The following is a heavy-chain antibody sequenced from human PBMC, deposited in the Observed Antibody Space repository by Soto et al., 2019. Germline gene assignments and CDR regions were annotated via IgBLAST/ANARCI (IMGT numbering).Heavy chain of an antibody. CDR2: LSGSGSLS. Sequence: EVLLLESGGGLVQPGGSLRLCCAASGFTFNTFAMTWVRQAPGKGLEWVSALSGSGSLSYYADSVKGRFTISRDNSKNTMYLQMNNLRVDETAVYFCARDRGGALDSWGQGTLVTVSS. CDR1: GFTFNTFA. D-gene: IGHD2-15*01. CDR3: ARDRGGALDS. J-gene: IGHJ4*02. V-gene: IGHV3-23*01.